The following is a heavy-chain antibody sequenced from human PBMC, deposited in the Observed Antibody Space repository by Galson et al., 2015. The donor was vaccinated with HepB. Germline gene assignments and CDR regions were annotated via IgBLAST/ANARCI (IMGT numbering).Heavy chain of an antibody. Sequence: SLRLSCAASGFTFSSYEMNWVRQAPGKGLEWVSYISSSGSTIYYADSVKGRFTISRDNAKNSLYLQMNSLRAEDTAVYYCAREGVGYYDFWSGYYSYPYFDYWGQGTLVTVSS. CDR1: GFTFSSYE. CDR2: ISSSGSTI. CDR3: AREGVGYYDFWSGYYSYPYFDY. V-gene: IGHV3-48*03. D-gene: IGHD3-3*01. J-gene: IGHJ4*02.